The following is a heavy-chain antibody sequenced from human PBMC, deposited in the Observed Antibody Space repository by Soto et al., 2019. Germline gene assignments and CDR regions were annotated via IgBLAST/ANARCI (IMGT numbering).Heavy chain of an antibody. Sequence: GGSLRLSCVASGITFSTYEVNSVRQAPGKGLEWVSYISSSGRTKCYADSVKGRFTISRDDAKNSVYLQMNSLRAEDAALYYCTRELISAYYFDYWGQGTLVTVSS. D-gene: IGHD3-10*01. CDR2: ISSSGRTK. V-gene: IGHV3-48*03. J-gene: IGHJ4*01. CDR3: TRELISAYYFDY. CDR1: GITFSTYE.